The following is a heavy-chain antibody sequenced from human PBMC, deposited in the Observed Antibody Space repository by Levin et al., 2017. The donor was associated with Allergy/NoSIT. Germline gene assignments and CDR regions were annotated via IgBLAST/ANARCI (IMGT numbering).Heavy chain of an antibody. CDR1: GFTFSSYW. J-gene: IGHJ6*01. CDR2: INQAESEK. Sequence: GGSLRLSCTASGFTFSSYWMHWVRQAPGKGLEWVANINQAESEKYYVDSVKGRFTISRDNAKSSLYLQMNNLRVEDTAVYYCARSLDVWGQGTTVTVSS. V-gene: IGHV3-7*01. CDR3: ARSLDV.